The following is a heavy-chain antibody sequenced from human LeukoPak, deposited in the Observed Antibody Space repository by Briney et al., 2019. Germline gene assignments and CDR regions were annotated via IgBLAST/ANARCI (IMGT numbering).Heavy chain of an antibody. Sequence: GGSLRLSCAASGFTFSSYSMNWVRQAPGKGLEWASSISSSSSYIYYADSVKGRFTISRDNAKNSLYLQMNSLRAEDTAVYYCAKGPYCGGDCAYYYYYMDVWGKGTTVTVSS. CDR3: AKGPYCGGDCAYYYYYMDV. J-gene: IGHJ6*03. CDR1: GFTFSSYS. D-gene: IGHD2-21*01. V-gene: IGHV3-21*04. CDR2: ISSSSSYI.